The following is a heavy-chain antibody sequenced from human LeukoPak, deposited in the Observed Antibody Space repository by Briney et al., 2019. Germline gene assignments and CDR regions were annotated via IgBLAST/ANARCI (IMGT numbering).Heavy chain of an antibody. CDR2: IYYSGST. CDR1: GGSISSYY. V-gene: IGHV4-59*01. J-gene: IGHJ5*02. Sequence: SETLSLTCAVYGGSISSYYWSWIRQPPGKGLEWIGYIYYSGSTNYNPSLKSRVTISVDTSKNQFSLKLSSVTAADTAVYYCARDASNWFDPWGQGTLVTVSS. CDR3: ARDASNWFDP.